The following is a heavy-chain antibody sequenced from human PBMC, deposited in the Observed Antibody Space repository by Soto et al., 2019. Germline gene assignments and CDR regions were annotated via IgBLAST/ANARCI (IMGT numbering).Heavy chain of an antibody. CDR1: GYTFTSYG. CDR2: ISAYNGNT. D-gene: IGHD3-9*01. J-gene: IGHJ6*02. V-gene: IGHV1-18*01. CDR3: ARDHRQYFDWPEAHLL. Sequence: QVQLVQSGAEVKKPGASVKVSCKASGYTFTSYGISWVRQAPGQGLEWMGWISAYNGNTNYAQKLQGRVTMTTDTSTSTAYMELRSMRSDDTAVYYCARDHRQYFDWPEAHLLWGQGTTVTVSS.